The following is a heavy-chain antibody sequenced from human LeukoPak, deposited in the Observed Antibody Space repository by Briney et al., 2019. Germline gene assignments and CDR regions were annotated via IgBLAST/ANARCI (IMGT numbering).Heavy chain of an antibody. CDR1: GFTFSSYG. CDR2: IRYDGSNK. Sequence: GGSLRLSCAASGFTFSSYGMHWVRQAPGKGLEWVAFIRYDGSNKYYADSVKGRFTISRDNSKNTLYLQMNSLRAEDTAVYYCAKEGFSGWYAIGYWGQGTLVTVSS. V-gene: IGHV3-30*02. J-gene: IGHJ4*02. CDR3: AKEGFSGWYAIGY. D-gene: IGHD6-19*01.